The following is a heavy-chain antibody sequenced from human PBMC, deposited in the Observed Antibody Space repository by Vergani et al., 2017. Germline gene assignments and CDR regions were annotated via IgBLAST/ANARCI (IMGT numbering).Heavy chain of an antibody. V-gene: IGHV4-59*12. CDR2: IYYSGST. CDR3: ARDLRYDFWGGYIDY. D-gene: IGHD3-3*01. J-gene: IGHJ4*02. Sequence: QVQLQESGPGLVKPSETLSLTCTVSGGSISSYYWSWIRQPPGKGLEWIGYIYYSGSTYYNPSLKSRVTISVDTSKNQFSLKLSSVTAADTAVYYCARDLRYDFWGGYIDYWGQGTLVTVSS. CDR1: GGSISSYY.